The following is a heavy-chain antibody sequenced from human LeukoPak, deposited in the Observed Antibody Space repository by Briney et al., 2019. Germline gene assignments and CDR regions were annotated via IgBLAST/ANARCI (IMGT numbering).Heavy chain of an antibody. J-gene: IGHJ6*03. CDR1: GFTFSSYS. D-gene: IGHD3-22*01. CDR2: ISSSSSYI. CDR3: AKGGYQDYYYMDV. Sequence: PVGSLRLSGAASGFTFSSYSMNWVRQAPGKGLEWVSSISSSSSYIYYADSVKGRFTISRDNAKNSLYLQMNSLRAEDTAVYYCAKGGYQDYYYMDVWGKGTTVTVSS. V-gene: IGHV3-21*01.